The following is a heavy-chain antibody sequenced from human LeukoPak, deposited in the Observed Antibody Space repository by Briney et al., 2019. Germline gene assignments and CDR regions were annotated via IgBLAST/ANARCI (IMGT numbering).Heavy chain of an antibody. CDR3: ARTTVTTVGGFDY. V-gene: IGHV4-59*01. J-gene: IGHJ4*02. CDR2: IYYSGST. Sequence: PSETLSRTCTVSGGSISSYYLSWIRQPPGKGLEWIGYIYYSGSTNYNPSLKSRVTISVDTSKNQFSLKLSSVTAADTAVYYCARTTVTTVGGFDYWGQGTLVTVSS. D-gene: IGHD4-17*01. CDR1: GGSISSYY.